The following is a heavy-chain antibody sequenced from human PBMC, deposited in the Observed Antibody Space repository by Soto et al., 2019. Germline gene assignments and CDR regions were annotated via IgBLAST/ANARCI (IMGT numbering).Heavy chain of an antibody. V-gene: IGHV3-43*01. CDR3: AKGIYDSSGYYYYYGMDV. CDR2: ISWDGGST. J-gene: IGHJ6*02. CDR1: CYTFTSSG. Sequence: SCKASCYTFTSSGMSWVRQAPGKCLEWVSLISWDGGSTYYADSVKGRFTISRDNSKNSLYLQMNSLRTEDTALYYCAKGIYDSSGYYYYYGMDVWGQGTTVTVSS. D-gene: IGHD3-22*01.